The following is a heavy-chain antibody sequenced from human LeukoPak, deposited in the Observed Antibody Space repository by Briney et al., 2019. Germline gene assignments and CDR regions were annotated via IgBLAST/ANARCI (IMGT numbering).Heavy chain of an antibody. CDR1: GFTFRSYG. D-gene: IGHD3-10*01. J-gene: IGHJ6*02. Sequence: GGSLRLSCAAPGFTFRSYGTHWVRQAPGKGLEWVAVISYDGSNKYYADSVKGRFTISKDNSKNTLYLQMNSLRAEDTAVYYCAKVHATYYYGSGSYYSYYYYGMDVWGQGTTVTVS. CDR3: AKVHATYYYGSGSYYSYYYYGMDV. CDR2: ISYDGSNK. V-gene: IGHV3-30*18.